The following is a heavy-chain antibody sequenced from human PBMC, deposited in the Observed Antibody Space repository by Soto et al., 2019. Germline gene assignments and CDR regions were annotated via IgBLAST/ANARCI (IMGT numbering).Heavy chain of an antibody. CDR3: SKWSGFGDA. V-gene: IGHV3-23*01. D-gene: IGHD3-10*01. J-gene: IGHJ5*02. Sequence: GGSLRLSCAASGFSVGTYCMTWVRQAPGKGLEWVSGISDNGVHTWYADSVKGRFTVSRDNSKNTLFLQMNSLRAEDTAVYFCSKWSGFGDAWGQGTLVTVSS. CDR2: ISDNGVHT. CDR1: GFSVGTYC.